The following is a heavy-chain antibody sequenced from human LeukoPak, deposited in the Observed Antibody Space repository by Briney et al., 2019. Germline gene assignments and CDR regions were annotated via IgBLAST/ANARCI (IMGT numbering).Heavy chain of an antibody. J-gene: IGHJ5*02. CDR3: ARHGGSSSSRSSFDP. Sequence: PSETLSLTCTVSGGSISGYYWSWIRPPPGKGLEWIAYIYYSGSTKYNPSLKSRVTISVDTSRDQFSLKLSSVTAADTAVYYCARHGGSSSSRSSFDPWGQGTLVTVSS. V-gene: IGHV4-59*08. CDR1: GGSISGYY. CDR2: IYYSGST. D-gene: IGHD1-26*01.